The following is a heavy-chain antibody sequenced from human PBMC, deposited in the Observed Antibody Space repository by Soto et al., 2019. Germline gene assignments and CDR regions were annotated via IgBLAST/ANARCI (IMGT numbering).Heavy chain of an antibody. CDR1: GFTVSTNY. CDR3: ARLQFPDVTGAFNI. J-gene: IGHJ3*02. V-gene: IGHV3-53*01. Sequence: SGGSLRLSCAASGFTVSTNYMNWVRQAPGKGLEWVSVIYSGGTTYYADSVKGRFTVSRDKSKNTLYLQMHNLRAEDTAVYYCARLQFPDVTGAFNIWGQGTMVTVSS. CDR2: IYSGGTT. D-gene: IGHD6-19*01.